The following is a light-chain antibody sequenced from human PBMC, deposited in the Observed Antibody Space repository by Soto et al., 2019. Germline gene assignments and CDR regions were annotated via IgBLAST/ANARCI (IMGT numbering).Light chain of an antibody. CDR2: AAS. J-gene: IGKJ4*01. CDR3: HQASSFPLS. CDR1: QSISSY. V-gene: IGKV1-39*01. Sequence: DIQMTQSPSSLSASVGARVTITWRASQSISSYLNWYPQKPGKAPKLLIYAASSLQTGVPSRFSGSGSGTDFTLTITNLQPEDFATYYCHQASSFPLSFGGGTKVDIK.